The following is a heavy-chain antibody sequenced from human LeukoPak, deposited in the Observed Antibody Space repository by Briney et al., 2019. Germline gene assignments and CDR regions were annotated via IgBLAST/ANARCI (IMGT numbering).Heavy chain of an antibody. J-gene: IGHJ3*02. V-gene: IGHV4-59*08. CDR3: ARHSRGYSNNLDAFDI. Sequence: SETLSLTCTVSGGSINSYYWSWIRQPPGKGLEWIGYIHYSGSTNYNSSLKSRVTISVDTSKNQFSLKLSSVTAADTAVYYCARHSRGYSNNLDAFDIWGQGTLVTVSS. D-gene: IGHD4-11*01. CDR1: GGSINSYY. CDR2: IHYSGST.